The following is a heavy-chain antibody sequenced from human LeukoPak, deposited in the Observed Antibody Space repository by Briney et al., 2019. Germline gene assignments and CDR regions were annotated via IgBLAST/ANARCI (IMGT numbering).Heavy chain of an antibody. CDR2: ISAYNGNT. CDR3: ARVPAAGLPDYYYYGMDV. CDR1: GYTFTSYG. Sequence: ASVKVSCKASGYTFTSYGISWVRQAPGQGLEWMGWISAYNGNTNYAQKLQGRVTMTTDTSTSTAYMELRSLRSDDTAVYYCARVPAAGLPDYYYYGMDVWGQGTTVTVSS. V-gene: IGHV1-18*01. J-gene: IGHJ6*02. D-gene: IGHD6-13*01.